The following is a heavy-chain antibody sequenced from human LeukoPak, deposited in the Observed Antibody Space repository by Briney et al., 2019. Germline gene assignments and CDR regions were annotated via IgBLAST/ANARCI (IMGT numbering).Heavy chain of an antibody. CDR3: ARGAGPTDYDFWSGYYNDAFDI. CDR2: INAGNGNT. Sequence: ASVKVSCKASGYTFTSYAMHWVRQAPGQRLEWMGWINAGNGNTKYSQEFQGRVTITRDTSASTAYMELSSLRSEDMAVYYCARGAGPTDYDFWSGYYNDAFDIWGEGTMVTVSS. J-gene: IGHJ3*02. CDR1: GYTFTSYA. D-gene: IGHD3-3*01. V-gene: IGHV1-3*03.